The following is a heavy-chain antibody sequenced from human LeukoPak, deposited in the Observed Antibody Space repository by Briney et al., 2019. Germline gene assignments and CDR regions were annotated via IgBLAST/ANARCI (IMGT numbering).Heavy chain of an antibody. CDR3: AKITVATTPSY. CDR2: ITENGRKT. J-gene: IGHJ4*02. Sequence: GGSLRLSCAASGLTFSSYAMNWVRQASGKGLEWVSGITENGRKTYYVDSVKGRFSISRDNSKNTLHLQMSDLRAEDTALYYCAKITVATTPSYWGQGTLVTVSS. CDR1: GLTFSSYA. V-gene: IGHV3-23*01. D-gene: IGHD4-17*01.